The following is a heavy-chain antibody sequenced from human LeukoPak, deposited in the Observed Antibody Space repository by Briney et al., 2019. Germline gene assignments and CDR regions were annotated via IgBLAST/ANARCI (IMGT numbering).Heavy chain of an antibody. CDR3: VREVGRPKTFYFDS. J-gene: IGHJ4*02. Sequence: HPGGSLRLSCIASGFVFSRDNMNWVRQAPGKGLEWVAHISETIYYADSVKGRFTISRDNAKNSLYLQMSNLRVDDTAMYYCVREVGRPKTFYFDSWGRGTPVTVSS. V-gene: IGHV3-48*04. CDR2: ISETI. D-gene: IGHD3-16*01. CDR1: GFVFSRDN.